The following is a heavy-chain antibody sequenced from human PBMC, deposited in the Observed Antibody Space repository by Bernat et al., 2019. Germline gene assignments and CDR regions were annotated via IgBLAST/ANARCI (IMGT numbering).Heavy chain of an antibody. J-gene: IGHJ4*02. CDR1: SDSISSSNYY. D-gene: IGHD1-26*01. CDR3: ARQEGESYYFDC. V-gene: IGHV4-39*01. CDR2: IYYSGST. Sequence: QLQLQESGPGPVKPSETLSLTCTVSSDSISSSNYYWGWIRQPPGKGLEWIGTIYYSGSTYYNPSLKSRVTISVDTSKNQFSLKVSSVTAADTAVYYCARQEGESYYFDCWGQGTLVTVSS.